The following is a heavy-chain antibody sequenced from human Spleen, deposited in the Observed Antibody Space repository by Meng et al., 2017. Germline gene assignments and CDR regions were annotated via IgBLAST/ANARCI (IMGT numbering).Heavy chain of an antibody. CDR2: IWYDGSNK. CDR1: GFTFSSYG. V-gene: IGHV3-33*01. D-gene: IGHD6-13*01. Sequence: GGSLRLSCAASGFTFSSYGMHWVRQAPGKGLEWVAVIWYDGSNKYYADSVKGRFTISRDNSKNTLYLQMNSLRAEDTAVYYCARDLREGIAAAGSYWGQGTLVTVSS. J-gene: IGHJ4*02. CDR3: ARDLREGIAAAGSY.